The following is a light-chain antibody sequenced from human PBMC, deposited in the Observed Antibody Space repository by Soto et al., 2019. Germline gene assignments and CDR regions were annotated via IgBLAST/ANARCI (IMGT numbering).Light chain of an antibody. J-gene: IGKJ4*01. V-gene: IGKV1-39*01. CDR2: SAS. Sequence: DIQMTQSPSSLSASVVERVTITCRASQGINNNLNWYQQKPGEVPKLLIYSASSLHSGVPSRFTGSGSGTDFTLTISSLLPEDLATYYCQQSYTTPRTFGGGTKVDIK. CDR1: QGINNN. CDR3: QQSYTTPRT.